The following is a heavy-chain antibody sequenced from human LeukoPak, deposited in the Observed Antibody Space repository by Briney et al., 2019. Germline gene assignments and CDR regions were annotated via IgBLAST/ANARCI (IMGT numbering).Heavy chain of an antibody. CDR1: GFTFSGFG. CDR3: ARYYYDSSGRDAFDI. D-gene: IGHD3-22*01. V-gene: IGHV3-33*01. Sequence: GGSLRLSCSASGFTFSGFGMHWVRQAPGKGLEWVAVIWYDGSEEYYADSVKGRFTISRDNSKNTLYLQMNSLRAEDTAVYYCARYYYDSSGRDAFDIWGQGTMVTVSS. CDR2: IWYDGSEE. J-gene: IGHJ3*02.